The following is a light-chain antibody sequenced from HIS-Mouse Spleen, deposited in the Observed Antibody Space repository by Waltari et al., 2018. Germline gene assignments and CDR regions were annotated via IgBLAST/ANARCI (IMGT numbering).Light chain of an antibody. V-gene: IGLV1-40*01. CDR3: QSYDSSLSGSV. CDR2: GNT. CDR1: SSNIGAGYD. J-gene: IGLJ3*02. Sequence: QSVLTQPPSVSGAPGQRVTISCTGSSSNIGAGYDVHWYQQLPGTAPKLLIYGNTKRPAGVPDRVSGSKSGTSASLAITVLQAEDEADYYCQSYDSSLSGSVFGGGTKLTVL.